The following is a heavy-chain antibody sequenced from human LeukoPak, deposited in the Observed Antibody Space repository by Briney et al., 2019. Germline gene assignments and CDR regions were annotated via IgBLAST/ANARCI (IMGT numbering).Heavy chain of an antibody. CDR3: ATGYSSSWPLFDY. CDR2: IIPIFGTA. D-gene: IGHD6-13*01. CDR1: GGTFSSYA. J-gene: IGHJ4*02. Sequence: SVKVSCKASGGTFSSYAISWVRQAPGQGLEWMGGIIPIFGTANYAQKFQGRVTITADESTSTAYMELSSLRSEDTAVYYCATGYSSSWPLFDYWGQGTLVTVSS. V-gene: IGHV1-69*01.